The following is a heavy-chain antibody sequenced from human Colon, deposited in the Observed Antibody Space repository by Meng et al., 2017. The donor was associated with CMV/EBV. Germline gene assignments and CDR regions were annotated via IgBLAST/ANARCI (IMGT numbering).Heavy chain of an antibody. CDR3: ARDYYDTSGSI. Sequence: GESLKISCAASGFTFSSCGMNWVRQAPGKGLDWVSYISSSGTIYYADSVKGRFTISRDNAKNSLYLQLNSLRDEDTAVYFCARDYYDTSGSIWGQGTLVTVSS. CDR1: GFTFSSCG. D-gene: IGHD3-22*01. V-gene: IGHV3-48*03. J-gene: IGHJ4*02. CDR2: ISSSGTI.